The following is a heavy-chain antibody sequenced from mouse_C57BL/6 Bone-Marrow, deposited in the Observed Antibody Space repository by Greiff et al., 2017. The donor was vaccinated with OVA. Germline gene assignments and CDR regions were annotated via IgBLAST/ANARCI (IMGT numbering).Heavy chain of an antibody. CDR2: IDPEPGGT. D-gene: IGHD4-1*01. Sequence: QVQLQQSGAELVRPGASVTLSCKASGYTFTDYEMHWVKQTPVHGLEWIGAIDPEPGGTAYNQKFKGKAILTADKSSSTAYMELRSLTSEDSAVYYCTRRTGTFPFAYWGQGTLVTVSA. V-gene: IGHV1-15*01. CDR3: TRRTGTFPFAY. CDR1: GYTFTDYE. J-gene: IGHJ3*01.